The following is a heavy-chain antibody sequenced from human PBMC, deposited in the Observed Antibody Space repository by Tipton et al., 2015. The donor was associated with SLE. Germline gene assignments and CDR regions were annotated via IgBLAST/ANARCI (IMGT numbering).Heavy chain of an antibody. Sequence: TLSLTCTVSGGSISSSSYYWGWIRQPPGKGLEWIGSIYYSGTTYYNPSLRSRVTISVDTSKNQFSLKLSSVTAADTAVYYCARHIGWTTATTLRGMDVWGQGTTVTVSS. J-gene: IGHJ6*02. V-gene: IGHV4-39*01. CDR1: GGSISSSSYY. CDR2: IYYSGTT. CDR3: ARHIGWTTATTLRGMDV. D-gene: IGHD1-1*01.